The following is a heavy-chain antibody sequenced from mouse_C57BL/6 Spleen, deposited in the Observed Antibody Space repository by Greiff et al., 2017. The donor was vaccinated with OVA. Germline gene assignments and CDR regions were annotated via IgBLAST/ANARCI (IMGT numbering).Heavy chain of an antibody. V-gene: IGHV1-15*01. J-gene: IGHJ2*01. Sequence: QVQLQQSGAELVRPGASVTLSCKASGYTFTDYEMHWVKQTPVHGLEWIGAIDPETGGTAYNQKFKGKAILTADKPSSTAYMQLSSLTSEDSAVYYCARGPFDYWGQGTTLTVSS. CDR3: ARGPFDY. CDR2: IDPETGGT. CDR1: GYTFTDYE.